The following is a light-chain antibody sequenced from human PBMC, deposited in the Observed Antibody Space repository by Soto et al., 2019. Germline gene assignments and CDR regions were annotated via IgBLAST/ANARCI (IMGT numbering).Light chain of an antibody. CDR3: MQALQTPWT. CDR2: LGS. CDR1: QSLLHSNGYNY. V-gene: IGKV2-28*01. J-gene: IGKJ1*01. Sequence: DIVMTQSPLSLPVTPGEPASISCWSSQSLLHSNGYNYLDWYLQKPGQSPQLLIYLGSNRASGVPDRFSGSGSGTDFTLKISRVEAEDVGAYYCMQALQTPWTFGQGTKVEIK.